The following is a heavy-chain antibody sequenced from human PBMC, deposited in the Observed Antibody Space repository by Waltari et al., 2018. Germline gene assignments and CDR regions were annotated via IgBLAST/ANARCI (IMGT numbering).Heavy chain of an antibody. CDR2: IYYSGST. V-gene: IGHV4-39*07. Sequence: QLQLQESGPGLVKPSETLSLTCTVSGGSISSSSYYWGWIRQPPGKGLAWIGSIYYSGSTYYNPSLKSRVTISVDTSKNQFSLKLSSVTAADTAVYYCARPRYYDSSGYYNNWFDPWGQGTLVTVSS. D-gene: IGHD3-22*01. CDR1: GGSISSSSYY. J-gene: IGHJ5*02. CDR3: ARPRYYDSSGYYNNWFDP.